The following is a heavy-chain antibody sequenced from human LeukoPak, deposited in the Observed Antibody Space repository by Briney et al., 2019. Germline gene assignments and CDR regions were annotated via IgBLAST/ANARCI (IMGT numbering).Heavy chain of an antibody. CDR3: ARDFQGILEY. V-gene: IGHV3-64*01. Sequence: GGSLRLSCSASGFTFSSYAMHWVRQAPGKGLEYVSAISSNGGSTYYANSVKGRFTISRDNSKNTLYLQMGSLRAEDMAVYYCARDFQGILEYWGQGPLVTVSS. CDR1: GFTFSSYA. J-gene: IGHJ4*02. CDR2: ISSNGGST. D-gene: IGHD3-3*01.